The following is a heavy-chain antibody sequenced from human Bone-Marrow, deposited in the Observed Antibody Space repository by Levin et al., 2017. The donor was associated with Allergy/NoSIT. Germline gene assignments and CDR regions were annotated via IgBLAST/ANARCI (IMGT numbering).Heavy chain of an antibody. V-gene: IGHV3-7*01. CDR2: INEDGSEK. D-gene: IGHD3-9*01. Sequence: SCAASGFTFRAFWMNWVRQAPGKGLEWVANINEDGSEKYYVDSVKGRFTISRDNAKNSLSLQLNSLRTDDTAVYYCTTLTGPFDCWGQGTLVAVSS. CDR3: TTLTGPFDC. CDR1: GFTFRAFW. J-gene: IGHJ4*02.